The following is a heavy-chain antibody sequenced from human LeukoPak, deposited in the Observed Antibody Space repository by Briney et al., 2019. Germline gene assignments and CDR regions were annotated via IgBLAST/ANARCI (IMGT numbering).Heavy chain of an antibody. CDR2: IKQDGSEK. CDR1: GFTFSSYW. V-gene: IGHV3-7*01. D-gene: IGHD3-9*01. CDR3: AREGLRYFDWLLSYYYYYYMDV. Sequence: PGGSLRLSCAASGFTFSSYWMSWVRQAPGKGLEWVANIKQDGSEKYYVDSVKGRFTISRDKAKNSLYLQMNSLRAEDTAVYYCAREGLRYFDWLLSYYYYYYMDVWGKGTTVTISS. J-gene: IGHJ6*03.